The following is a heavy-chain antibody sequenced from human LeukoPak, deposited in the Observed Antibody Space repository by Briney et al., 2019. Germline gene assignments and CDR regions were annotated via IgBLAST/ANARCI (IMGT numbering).Heavy chain of an antibody. CDR2: IYPRGST. CDR1: GVSISSGSYS. CDR3: ARFSPRAMGNYLDF. Sequence: SETLSLTCAVSGVSISSGSYSWSWIRQPPGKGLEWIAYIYPRGSTYYNPSLKSQVILSLDKSANQFSLNLSSVTAADTAVYYCARFSPRAMGNYLDFWGQGALVTVSS. J-gene: IGHJ4*02. V-gene: IGHV4-30-2*01. D-gene: IGHD7-27*01.